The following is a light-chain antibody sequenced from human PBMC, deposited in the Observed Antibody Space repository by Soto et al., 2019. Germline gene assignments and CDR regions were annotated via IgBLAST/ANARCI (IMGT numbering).Light chain of an antibody. CDR3: QQRRSWQVT. V-gene: IGKV3D-20*02. CDR1: QSVSNNY. CDR2: GAS. Sequence: EIVLTQSPGTLSLSPGERATLSCRASQSVSNNYLAWYQQKPGQAPRLLIYGASKRATGIPARFSGSGSGTNFTLTISSLEPGDFAVYYCQQRRSWQVTFGQGTRLEIK. J-gene: IGKJ5*01.